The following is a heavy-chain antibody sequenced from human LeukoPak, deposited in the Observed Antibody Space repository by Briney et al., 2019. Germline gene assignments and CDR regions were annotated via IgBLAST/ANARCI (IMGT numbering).Heavy chain of an antibody. CDR3: ARGILVDY. V-gene: IGHV3-21*01. Sequence: GGSLRLSCTASGFSFSDYGMNWVRQAPGKGLEWVSSISSSSSYIYYADSVKGRFTISRDNSKNTLYLQMNSLRAEDTAVYYCARGILVDYWGQGTLVTVSS. CDR2: ISSSSSYI. CDR1: GFSFSDYG. J-gene: IGHJ4*02.